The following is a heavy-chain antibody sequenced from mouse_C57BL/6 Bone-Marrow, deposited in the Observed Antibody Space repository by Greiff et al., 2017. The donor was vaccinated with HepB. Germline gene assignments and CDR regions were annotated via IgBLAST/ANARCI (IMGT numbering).Heavy chain of an antibody. V-gene: IGHV14-1*01. CDR2: IDPEDGDT. CDR3: TTPHYYGSSPLYFDV. Sequence: EVKLMESGAELVRPGASVKLSCTASGFNIKDYYMHWVKQRPEQGLEWIGRIDPEDGDTDYAPKFQGKATMTADTTSNTAYLQLSSLTSEDTAVYYCTTPHYYGSSPLYFDVWGTGTTLTVSS. CDR1: GFNIKDYY. J-gene: IGHJ1*03. D-gene: IGHD1-1*01.